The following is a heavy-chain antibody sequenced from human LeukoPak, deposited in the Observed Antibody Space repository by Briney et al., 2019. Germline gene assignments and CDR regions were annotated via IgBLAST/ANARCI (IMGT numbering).Heavy chain of an antibody. CDR1: GFTFSSYE. CDR3: AELGITMIGGV. Sequence: GGFLRLSCAASGFTFSSYEMNWVRQAPGKGLEWVSYISSSGSTIYCADSVKGRFTISRDNAKNSLYLQMNSLRAEDTAVYYCAELGITMIGGVWGKGTTVTISS. V-gene: IGHV3-48*03. D-gene: IGHD3-10*02. CDR2: ISSSGSTI. J-gene: IGHJ6*04.